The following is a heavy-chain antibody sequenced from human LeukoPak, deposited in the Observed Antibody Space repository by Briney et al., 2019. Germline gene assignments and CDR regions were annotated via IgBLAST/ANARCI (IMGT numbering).Heavy chain of an antibody. J-gene: IGHJ6*03. CDR3: ARLGYCSSTSCRSYYYYYYMDV. V-gene: IGHV3-20*04. CDR1: GFTFDDYS. D-gene: IGHD2-2*01. CDR2: INWNGDST. Sequence: GGSLRLSCAASGFTFDDYSMSWVRQAPGKGLEWVSGINWNGDSTGYADSVKGRFTISRDNAKNSLYLQMNSLRAEDTALYYCARLGYCSSTSCRSYYYYYYMDVWGKGTTVTVSS.